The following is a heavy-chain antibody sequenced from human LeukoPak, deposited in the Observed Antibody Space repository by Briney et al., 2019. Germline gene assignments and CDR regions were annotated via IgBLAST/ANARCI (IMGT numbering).Heavy chain of an antibody. CDR3: ARDLMVDFNYEWGY. D-gene: IGHD2-8*01. J-gene: IGHJ4*02. V-gene: IGHV1-18*01. Sequence: ASVKVSCKASGCTFTSYGISCVRQAPGQRLEWMGWISAYNGNTNYAQKLQGRVTMTTDTSTSTAYMELRSLRSDDTAVYYCARDLMVDFNYEWGYWGQGTLVTVSS. CDR2: ISAYNGNT. CDR1: GCTFTSYG.